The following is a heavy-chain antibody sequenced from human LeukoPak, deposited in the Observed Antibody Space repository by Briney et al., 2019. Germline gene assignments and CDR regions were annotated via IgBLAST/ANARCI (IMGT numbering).Heavy chain of an antibody. D-gene: IGHD5-18*01. CDR3: AKWVTLYYLDY. J-gene: IGHJ4*02. Sequence: GGSLRLSCTASGFTFSNYALSWVRQAPGKGLEWVSAISGSGGKTYYADSVQGRFTISRDNSKNTLYLQMNSLRAEDTAVYYCAKWVTLYYLDYWGQGTLVTVSS. CDR1: GFTFSNYA. CDR2: ISGSGGKT. V-gene: IGHV3-23*01.